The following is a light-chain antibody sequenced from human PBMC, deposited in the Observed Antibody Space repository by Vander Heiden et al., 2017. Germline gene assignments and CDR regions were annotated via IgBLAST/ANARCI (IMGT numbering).Light chain of an antibody. CDR1: QDSNNY. CDR2: DAS. V-gene: IGKV1-33*01. Sequence: DIQITLSPSSLSASVGDRVTITCQASQDSNNYLNWYQQKPGKAPKLLIYDASNLETGVPSRFSGSASGTDFTFSISSLQPEDIATYFCLQHDRFPYTFGQGTKLET. J-gene: IGKJ2*01. CDR3: LQHDRFPYT.